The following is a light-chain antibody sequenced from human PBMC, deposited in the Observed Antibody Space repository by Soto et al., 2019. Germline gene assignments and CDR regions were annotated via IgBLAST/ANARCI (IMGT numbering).Light chain of an antibody. CDR2: DAS. V-gene: IGKV1-5*01. CDR1: QSIKNW. Sequence: DIQMTQSPSTLSASVGDRVTITCRASQSIKNWLAWYQQKPGTAPKFLIYDASTLESGVPSRFSGSGSGTEFTLTISSLQSEDFAVYHCQQYHNWPSWTFGQGTKVDI. J-gene: IGKJ1*01. CDR3: QQYHNWPSWT.